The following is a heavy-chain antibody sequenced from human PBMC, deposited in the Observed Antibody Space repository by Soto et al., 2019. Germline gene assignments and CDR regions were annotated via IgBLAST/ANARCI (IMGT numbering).Heavy chain of an antibody. D-gene: IGHD5-12*01. J-gene: IGHJ4*02. CDR1: GGSLSGYY. CDR2: VKDGGHT. V-gene: IGHV4-34*01. Sequence: QVQLQQWGAGLLKPSETLSLNCAVTGGSLSGYYWSWIRQPPGKGLEWIGEVKDGGHTNYSPSLRGRVTISSDTSNNQLSLRLISVAAADTGVYYCARGQEGVVATHWDQGSLVTVSS. CDR3: ARGQEGVVATH.